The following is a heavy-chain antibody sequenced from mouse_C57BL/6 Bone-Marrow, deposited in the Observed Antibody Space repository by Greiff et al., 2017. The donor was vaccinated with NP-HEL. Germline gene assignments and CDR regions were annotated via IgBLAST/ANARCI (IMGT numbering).Heavy chain of an antibody. J-gene: IGHJ4*01. V-gene: IGHV7-1*01. CDR2: SRNKANDYTT. Sequence: EVKVVESGGGLVQSGRSLRLSCATSGFTFSDFYMEWVRQAPGKGLEWIAASRNKANDYTTEYSASVKGRFIVSRDTSQSILYLQMNALRAEDTAIYYCARDADYYGSSHYYAMDYWGQGTSVTVSS. D-gene: IGHD1-1*01. CDR3: ARDADYYGSSHYYAMDY. CDR1: GFTFSDFY.